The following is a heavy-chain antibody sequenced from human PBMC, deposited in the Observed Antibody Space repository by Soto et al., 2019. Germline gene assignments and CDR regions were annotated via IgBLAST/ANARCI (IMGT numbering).Heavy chain of an antibody. CDR1: GGSISSYY. V-gene: IGHV4-59*01. Sequence: PSETLSLTCTVSGGSISSYYWSWIRQPPGKGLEWIGYIYYSGSTNYNPSLKSRVTISVDTSKNQFSLRLSSVTAADTAVYYCARVHRFNTAMVIFDYWGQGTLVTVSS. J-gene: IGHJ4*02. D-gene: IGHD5-18*01. CDR2: IYYSGST. CDR3: ARVHRFNTAMVIFDY.